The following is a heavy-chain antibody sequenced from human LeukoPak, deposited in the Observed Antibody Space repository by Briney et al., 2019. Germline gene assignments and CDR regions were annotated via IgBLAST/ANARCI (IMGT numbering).Heavy chain of an antibody. V-gene: IGHV3-23*01. Sequence: PGGSLRLSCAASGFTFSSYAMSWVRQAPGKGLEWVSAISGSGGSTYSADSVKGRFTISRDNSKNTLFLQMNSLRAEDTAVYYCAKDWWELSPYYYYYGMDVWGQGTTVTVSS. D-gene: IGHD1-26*01. J-gene: IGHJ6*02. CDR2: ISGSGGST. CDR3: AKDWWELSPYYYYYGMDV. CDR1: GFTFSSYA.